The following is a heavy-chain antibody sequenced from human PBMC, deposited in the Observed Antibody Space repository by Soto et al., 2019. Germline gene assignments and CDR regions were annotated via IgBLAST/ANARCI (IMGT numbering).Heavy chain of an antibody. D-gene: IGHD3-3*01. J-gene: IGHJ5*02. CDR2: TYYRSKWYN. CDR3: ARGATSLGRLYEDFWSGRRWFDP. Sequence: PSQTLSLTCAISGDSVSSNSAAWNWIRQSPSRGLEWLGRTYYRSKWYNDYAVSVKSRITINPDTSKNQFSLQLNSVTPEDTAVYYCARGATSLGRLYEDFWSGRRWFDPWGQGTLVTVSS. CDR1: GDSVSSNSAA. V-gene: IGHV6-1*01.